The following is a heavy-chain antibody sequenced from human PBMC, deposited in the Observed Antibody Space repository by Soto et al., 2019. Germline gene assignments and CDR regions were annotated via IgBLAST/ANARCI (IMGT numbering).Heavy chain of an antibody. D-gene: IGHD3-10*01. CDR3: ARDLRRSGELQDV. J-gene: IGHJ6*02. CDR1: GGSIGGGYY. CDR2: IYYSGST. Sequence: PSETLSLTCTVSGGSIGGGYYWSWIRQHPGKGLEWIGYIYYSGSTYYNPSLKSRVTISVDTSKNQFSLKLSSVTAADTAVYYCARDLRRSGELQDVWGQGTTVTVSS. V-gene: IGHV4-31*03.